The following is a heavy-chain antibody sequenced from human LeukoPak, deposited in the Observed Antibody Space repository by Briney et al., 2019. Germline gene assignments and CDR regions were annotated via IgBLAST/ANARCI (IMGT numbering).Heavy chain of an antibody. D-gene: IGHD3-22*01. CDR2: IYYSGST. J-gene: IGHJ4*02. CDR1: GGSISSSSNY. CDR3: ARPLYDSSGYYYHFDY. Sequence: SETLSLTCTVSGGSISSSSNYWGWIRQPPGKGLEWIGSIYYSGSTYYNPSLKSRVTISVDTSKNQFSLKLSSVTAADTAVYYCARPLYDSSGYYYHFDYWGQGTLVTVSS. V-gene: IGHV4-39*01.